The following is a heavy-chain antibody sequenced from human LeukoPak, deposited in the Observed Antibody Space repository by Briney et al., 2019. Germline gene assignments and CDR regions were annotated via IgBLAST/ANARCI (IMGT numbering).Heavy chain of an antibody. J-gene: IGHJ4*02. D-gene: IGHD2-2*01. Sequence: ASVRVSCKTSGYTFSNFGINWVRQAPGQELEWMGWISGNNDNPNYGQKFQGRFAVTTDSSTTTAYMELRNLTFDDTAVYYCARDGTSTDDYWGQGTLVTVSS. CDR1: GYTFSNFG. V-gene: IGHV1-18*01. CDR2: ISGNNDNP. CDR3: ARDGTSTDDY.